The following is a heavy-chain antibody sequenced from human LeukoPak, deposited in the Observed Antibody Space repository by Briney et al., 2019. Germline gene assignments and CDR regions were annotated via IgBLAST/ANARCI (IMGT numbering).Heavy chain of an antibody. CDR3: ARDRLPLVQGGSYYFDY. V-gene: IGHV1-2*06. CDR2: INPNSGGT. D-gene: IGHD6-13*01. J-gene: IGHJ4*02. CDR1: GYTFTGFY. Sequence: ASVKVSCKASGYTFTGFYMHWVRQAPGQGLEWMGRINPNSGGTNYAQKFQGRVTMTRDTSISTAYMELSSLRSDDTAVYYCARDRLPLVQGGSYYFDYWGQGTLVTVSS.